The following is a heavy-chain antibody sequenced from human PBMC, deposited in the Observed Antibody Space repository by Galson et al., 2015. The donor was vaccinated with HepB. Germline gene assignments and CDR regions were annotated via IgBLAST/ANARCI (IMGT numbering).Heavy chain of an antibody. CDR2: MNPNSGNT. Sequence: SVKVSCKASGYTFTSYDINWVRQATGQGLEWMGWMNPNSGNTGYAQKFQGRATMTRNTSISTAYMELSSLRSEDTAVYYCATKPHGYSGSYSPAYFDYWGQGTLVTVSS. CDR3: ATKPHGYSGSYSPAYFDY. J-gene: IGHJ4*02. V-gene: IGHV1-8*01. CDR1: GYTFTSYD. D-gene: IGHD1-26*01.